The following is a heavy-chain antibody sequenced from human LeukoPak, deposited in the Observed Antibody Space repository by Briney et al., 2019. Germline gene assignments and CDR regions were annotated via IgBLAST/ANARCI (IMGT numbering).Heavy chain of an antibody. CDR2: IYYSGST. V-gene: IGHV4-39*07. Sequence: PSQTLSLTCTVSGGSISSSSYYWGWIRQPPGKGLEWIGSIYYSGSTYYNPSLKSRVTISVDTSKNQFSLRLSSVTAADTAVYYCAILLAGVSNGYDNAFDIWGQGTMVTVSS. CDR3: AILLAGVSNGYDNAFDI. D-gene: IGHD3-22*01. J-gene: IGHJ3*02. CDR1: GGSISSSSYY.